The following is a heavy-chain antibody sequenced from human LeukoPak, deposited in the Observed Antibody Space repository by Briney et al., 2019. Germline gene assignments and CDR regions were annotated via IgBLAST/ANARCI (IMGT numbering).Heavy chain of an antibody. CDR3: ARGLRGYESL. V-gene: IGHV4-38-2*02. J-gene: IGHJ4*02. CDR2: IYHSGTS. CDR1: GNSISSGYY. Sequence: KPSETLSLTCTVSGNSISSGYYWGWIRQPPGKGLEWIGSIYHSGTSYYNPSLKSRVTISVDTSKNQFSLKLSSVTAADTAVYYCARGLRGYESLWGQGTLVTVSS. D-gene: IGHD5-12*01.